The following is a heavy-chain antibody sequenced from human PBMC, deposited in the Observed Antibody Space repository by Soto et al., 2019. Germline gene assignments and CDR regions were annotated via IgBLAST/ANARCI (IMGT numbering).Heavy chain of an antibody. V-gene: IGHV3-9*01. J-gene: IGHJ3*02. CDR2: ISWNSGSI. CDR1: GFTFDDYA. D-gene: IGHD3-16*02. CDR3: AKDVLSALYAFDI. Sequence: HPGGSLRLSCAASGFTFDDYAMHWVQQAPGKGLEWVSGISWNSGSIGYADSVKGRFTISRDNAKNSLYLQMNSLRAEDTALYYCAKDVLSALYAFDIWGQGTMVTVSS.